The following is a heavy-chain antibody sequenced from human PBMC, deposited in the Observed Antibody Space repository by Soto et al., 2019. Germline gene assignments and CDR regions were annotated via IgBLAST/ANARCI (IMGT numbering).Heavy chain of an antibody. J-gene: IGHJ6*02. Sequence: SVKVSCKASGGTFSSYAISWVRQAPGRGLEWMGGIIPIFGTANYAQKFQGRVTITADESTSTAYMELSSLRSEDTAVYYCARDLAVTMVRGVIPPSTNYYYGMDVWG. CDR2: IIPIFGTA. CDR3: ARDLAVTMVRGVIPPSTNYYYGMDV. D-gene: IGHD3-10*01. V-gene: IGHV1-69*13. CDR1: GGTFSSYA.